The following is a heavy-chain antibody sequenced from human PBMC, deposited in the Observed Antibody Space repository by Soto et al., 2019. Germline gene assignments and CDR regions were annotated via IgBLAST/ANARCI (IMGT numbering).Heavy chain of an antibody. V-gene: IGHV3-15*01. CDR3: TTAYYYDSSGYYFDY. Sequence: VGSLRLSCAASGFTFSNAWMSWVRQAPGKGLEWVGRIKSKTDGGTTDYAAPVKGRFTISRDDSKNTLYLQMNSLKTEDTAVYYCTTAYYYDSSGYYFDYWGQGTLVTVSS. D-gene: IGHD3-22*01. CDR2: IKSKTDGGTT. J-gene: IGHJ4*02. CDR1: GFTFSNAW.